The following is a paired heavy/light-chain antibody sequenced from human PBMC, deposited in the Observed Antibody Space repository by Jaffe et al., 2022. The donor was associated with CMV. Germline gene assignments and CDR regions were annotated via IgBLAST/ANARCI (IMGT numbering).Heavy chain of an antibody. D-gene: IGHD5-18*01. CDR1: GFTGSTFTYAW. V-gene: IGHV3-15*01. CDR3: TWQADTRGNLH. J-gene: IGHJ4*02. CDR2: IKPKTEDETI. Sequence: EVQLVESGGGLVKPGGSLRLSCAASGFTGSTFTYAWMSWVRQAPGKGLEWVGRIKPKTEDETIYAAPVKGRFSISRDDSKDTLYLQMNSLKTEDTAVYYCTWQADTRGNLHWGQGTLVTVSS.
Light chain of an antibody. CDR2: SGS. V-gene: IGKV2-28*01. J-gene: IGKJ4*01. Sequence: DIVMTQSPLSLPVTPGEPASISCRSSQSLLHSNGNNYLDWYLQKPGQSPQLLMYSGSNRASGVPDRFSGSGSGTDFTLKISRVEAEDVGVYYCMQGLQTPLTFGGGTKVEIK. CDR1: QSLLHSNGNNY. CDR3: MQGLQTPLT.